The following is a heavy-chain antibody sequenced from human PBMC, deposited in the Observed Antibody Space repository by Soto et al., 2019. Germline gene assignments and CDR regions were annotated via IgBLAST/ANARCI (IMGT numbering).Heavy chain of an antibody. CDR3: ARDTQRGYSGYFDS. Sequence: QVQLQESGPGLVKPSQTLSLSCTVSGGSLSSGGYYWSWIRQHPGKGLEWIGFIDYSGSTYYNPYLKSRVTISVDTSQNQFSLKLSSVTAADTAVYYCARDTQRGYSGYFDSWGQGTLVTVSS. CDR2: IDYSGST. D-gene: IGHD5-12*01. J-gene: IGHJ4*02. CDR1: GGSLSSGGYY. V-gene: IGHV4-31*03.